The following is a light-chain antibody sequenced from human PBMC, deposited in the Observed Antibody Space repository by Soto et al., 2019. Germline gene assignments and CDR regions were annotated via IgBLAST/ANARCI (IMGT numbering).Light chain of an antibody. CDR3: QSYDSSLSDL. V-gene: IGLV1-40*01. J-gene: IGLJ3*02. CDR2: GNS. CDR1: RSNIGAGYD. Sequence: QSVLTQPPSVSGAPGQRVTISCTGSRSNIGAGYDVHWYQQLPGTAPKLLIYGNSNRHSGVPDRFSGSQSGTSAYLAITGLQAEDEAYYYCQSYDSSLSDLFGGGTKLTVL.